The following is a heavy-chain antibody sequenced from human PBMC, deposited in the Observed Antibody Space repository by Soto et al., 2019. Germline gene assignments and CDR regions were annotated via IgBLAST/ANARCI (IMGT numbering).Heavy chain of an antibody. Sequence: QLQLQESGPGLVKPSETLSLTCTVSGGSISSSSYYWGWIRQPPGKGLEWIGSIYYSGSTYYNPSLKSRVTISVDTSKNQFSLKLSSVTAADTAVYYCARGLRVSGSIFGVVTKGAWFDPWGQGTLVTVSS. D-gene: IGHD3-3*01. J-gene: IGHJ5*02. CDR3: ARGLRVSGSIFGVVTKGAWFDP. V-gene: IGHV4-39*01. CDR1: GGSISSSSYY. CDR2: IYYSGST.